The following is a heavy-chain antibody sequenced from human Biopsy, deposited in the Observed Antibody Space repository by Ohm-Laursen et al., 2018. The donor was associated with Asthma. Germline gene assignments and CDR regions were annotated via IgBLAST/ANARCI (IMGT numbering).Heavy chain of an antibody. CDR1: GGSMSSSSYY. CDR2: ISYTGSA. Sequence: SDTLSLTCTVSGGSMSSSSYYWGWIRQPPGKGLEWMGSISYTGSASHNTSLKSRVTISVDTSKNHFPLKLSSVTAADTAVYYCARHWDWGSFFDYWGQGTPVTVSS. V-gene: IGHV4-39*01. D-gene: IGHD7-27*01. CDR3: ARHWDWGSFFDY. J-gene: IGHJ4*02.